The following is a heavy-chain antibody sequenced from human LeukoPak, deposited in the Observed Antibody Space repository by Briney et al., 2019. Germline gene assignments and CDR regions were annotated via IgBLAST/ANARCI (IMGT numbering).Heavy chain of an antibody. J-gene: IGHJ3*02. Sequence: SETLSLTCTVSGGSISCSSYYWGWIRQPPGKGLEWIGSIYYSGSTYYNPSLKSRVTISVDTSKNQFSLKLSSVTAADTAVYYCASSIAVAGRGPFDIWGQGTMVTVSS. CDR3: ASSIAVAGRGPFDI. CDR1: GGSISCSSYY. D-gene: IGHD6-19*01. CDR2: IYYSGST. V-gene: IGHV4-39*01.